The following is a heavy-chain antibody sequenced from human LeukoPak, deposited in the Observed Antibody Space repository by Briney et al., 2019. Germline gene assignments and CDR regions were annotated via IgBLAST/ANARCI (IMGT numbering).Heavy chain of an antibody. Sequence: GRSLRLSCAASGFSFSDYSMHWVRQAPGKGLEWVAIISYDGSNERYADSVKGRFTISRDNSKNTLYLQMNSLRTEGTAVYFCAKDRAITVAGTGLEYWGQGALVTVSS. V-gene: IGHV3-30-3*01. D-gene: IGHD6-19*01. CDR2: ISYDGSNE. J-gene: IGHJ4*02. CDR1: GFSFSDYS. CDR3: AKDRAITVAGTGLEY.